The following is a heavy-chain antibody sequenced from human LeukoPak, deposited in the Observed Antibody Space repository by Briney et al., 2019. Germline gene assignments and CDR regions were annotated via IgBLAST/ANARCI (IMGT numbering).Heavy chain of an antibody. V-gene: IGHV1-2*02. CDR3: VRDRPHNWFDP. CDR2: IKPDSGDT. Sequence: ASVKVSCKASGYTFSAYYIHWVRQAPGQGLEWIGLIKPDSGDTNYAQKFRGRVTMTRDTSITTAYMELNRLTSDDTALYYCVRDRPHNWFDPWGQGTLVTVSS. J-gene: IGHJ5*02. CDR1: GYTFSAYY.